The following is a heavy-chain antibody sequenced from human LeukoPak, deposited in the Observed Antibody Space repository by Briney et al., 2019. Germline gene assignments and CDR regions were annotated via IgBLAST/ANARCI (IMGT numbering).Heavy chain of an antibody. CDR2: ISYDGSNK. J-gene: IGHJ4*02. D-gene: IGHD2-15*01. CDR1: GFTFSSYA. V-gene: IGHV3-30-3*01. CDR3: ARVSRYCSGGSCYLFDY. Sequence: GGSLRLSCAASGFTFSSYAMHWVRQAPGKGLEWVAVISYDGSNKYYADSVKGRFTISRDNSKNTLYLQMNSLRAEDTAVYYCARVSRYCSGGSCYLFDYWGQGTLVTVSS.